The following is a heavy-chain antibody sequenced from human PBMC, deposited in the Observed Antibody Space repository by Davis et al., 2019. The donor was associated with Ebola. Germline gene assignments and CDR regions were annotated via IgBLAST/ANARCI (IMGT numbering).Heavy chain of an antibody. CDR3: ARQRGLAAAGTGFDY. J-gene: IGHJ4*02. CDR1: GGSISSGSHY. CDR2: IYYSGST. D-gene: IGHD6-13*01. Sequence: SETLSLTCFVSGGSISSGSHYWGWLRQPPGKGLEWIGSIYYSGSTYYNPSLKSRVTISVDTSKNHFSLTLSSVTAADTAVYYCARQRGLAAAGTGFDYWGQGTLVTVSS. V-gene: IGHV4-39*01.